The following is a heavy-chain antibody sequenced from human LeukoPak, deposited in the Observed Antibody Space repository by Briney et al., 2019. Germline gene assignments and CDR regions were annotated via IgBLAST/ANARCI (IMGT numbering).Heavy chain of an antibody. CDR3: ARGRYGTISRGWFDP. D-gene: IGHD1-14*01. CDR1: GGSISSYY. CDR2: IYYSGTT. V-gene: IGHV4-59*01. Sequence: PSETLSLTCTVSGGSISSYYWSWIRQPPGKGLEWIGYIYYSGTTNYNPSLKSRVTISVDTSKKEISLKLSSVTAADTALYYCARGRYGTISRGWFDPWGQGTLVTVSS. J-gene: IGHJ5*02.